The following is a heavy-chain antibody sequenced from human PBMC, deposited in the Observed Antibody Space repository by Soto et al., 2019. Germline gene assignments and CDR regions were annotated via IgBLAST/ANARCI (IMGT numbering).Heavy chain of an antibody. D-gene: IGHD2-2*01. CDR3: TTDPHIAVVVPAAIDPRRYYFDY. CDR2: IKSKTDGGTT. Sequence: PGGSLRLSCAASGFTFSNAWMNGVRQAPGKGLEWVGRIKSKTDGGTTDYAAPVKGRFTISRDDSKNTLYLQMNSLKTEDTAVYYCTTDPHIAVVVPAAIDPRRYYFDYWGQGTLVTVSS. CDR1: GFTFSNAW. J-gene: IGHJ4*02. V-gene: IGHV3-15*07.